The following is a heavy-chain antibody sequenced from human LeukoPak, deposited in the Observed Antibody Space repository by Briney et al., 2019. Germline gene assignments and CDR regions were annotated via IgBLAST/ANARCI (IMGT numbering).Heavy chain of an antibody. CDR3: ARAGDSSGWYPYFDY. V-gene: IGHV3-53*01. CDR1: GFTVNNKY. J-gene: IGHJ4*02. Sequence: GGSLRLSCAASGFTVNNKYMNWVRQAPGKGLEWVSVISSGDNTYYADSVKGRFTISRDNSKNTLYLQMNSLRAGDTAVYYCARAGDSSGWYPYFDYWGQGTLVTVSS. CDR2: ISSGDNT. D-gene: IGHD6-19*01.